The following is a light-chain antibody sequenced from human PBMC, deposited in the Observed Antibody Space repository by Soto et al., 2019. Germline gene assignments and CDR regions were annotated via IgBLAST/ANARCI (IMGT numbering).Light chain of an antibody. J-gene: IGLJ1*01. Sequence: QSVLTQPPSVSGTPGQRVTISCSGGSSNIATNYVHWFQQLPGTAPKVLSNRDNQRPSGVPDRFSGSKSGTSASLAISGLRSEDEAEYYCAAWDNTVSSYVFGTGTKLTVL. CDR2: RDN. CDR3: AAWDNTVSSYV. CDR1: SSNIATNY. V-gene: IGLV1-47*01.